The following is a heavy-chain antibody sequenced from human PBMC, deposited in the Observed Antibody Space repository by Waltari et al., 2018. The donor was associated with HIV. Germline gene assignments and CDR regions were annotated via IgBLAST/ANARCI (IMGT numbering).Heavy chain of an antibody. V-gene: IGHV4-34*01. CDR1: GGSFSGYY. CDR3: ARGNVEMATIPVDP. D-gene: IGHD5-12*01. CDR2: INHSGST. Sequence: QVQLQQWGAGLLKPSETLSLTCAVYGGSFSGYYWNWIRQPPGKGLEWIGEINHSGSTNYNPSLKSRVTISVDTSKNQFSLKLSSVTAADTAVYYCARGNVEMATIPVDPWGQGTLVTVSS. J-gene: IGHJ5*02.